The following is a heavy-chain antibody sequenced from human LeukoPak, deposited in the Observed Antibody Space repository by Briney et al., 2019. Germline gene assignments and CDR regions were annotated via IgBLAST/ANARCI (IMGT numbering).Heavy chain of an antibody. Sequence: GGSLRLSCAASGFSFSTYAMSWVRQAPGKGLEWVSGISPSGDITYYADSVKGRFTISRDNSKNSLYLEVISLTAEDTAVYYCAKDDAWLRFGEWSQGTLVTVSS. J-gene: IGHJ4*02. D-gene: IGHD3-10*01. CDR3: AKDDAWLRFGE. V-gene: IGHV3-23*01. CDR1: GFSFSTYA. CDR2: ISPSGDIT.